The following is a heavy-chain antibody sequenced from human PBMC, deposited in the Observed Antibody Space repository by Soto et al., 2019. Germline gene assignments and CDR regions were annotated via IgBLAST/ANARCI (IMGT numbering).Heavy chain of an antibody. CDR3: ARLLAAAGYYFEY. V-gene: IGHV5-10-1*01. D-gene: IGHD6-13*01. Sequence: HGESLKISCKGSGYSFTSYWISWVRQMPGKGLEWMGSINPSDSYTNYSPSFQGHVTISSDKSISTAYLQWSSLKASDTAMYYCARLLAAAGYYFEYWGQGALVTVSS. CDR1: GYSFTSYW. J-gene: IGHJ4*02. CDR2: INPSDSYT.